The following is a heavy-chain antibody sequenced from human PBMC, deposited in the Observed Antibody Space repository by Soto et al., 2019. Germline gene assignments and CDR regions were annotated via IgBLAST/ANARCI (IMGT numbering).Heavy chain of an antibody. V-gene: IGHV1-69*13. J-gene: IGHJ5*02. D-gene: IGHD6-19*01. CDR1: GGTFSSYG. CDR3: ARAHGSSWYNWFDP. Sequence: SSVKVSCKAYGGTFSSYGISWVRQAPGQGLEWMGGIIPLFGTTNFAHKFKGRVTITADESTSTVYMELSSLRFEDTAIYYCARAHGSSWYNWFDPWGQGTLVTVSS. CDR2: IIPLFGTT.